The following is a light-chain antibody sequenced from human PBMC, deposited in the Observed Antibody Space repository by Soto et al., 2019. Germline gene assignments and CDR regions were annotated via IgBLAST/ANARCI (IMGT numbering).Light chain of an antibody. CDR1: QSISSW. CDR2: KAS. CDR3: QQYNSYPWT. J-gene: IGKJ1*01. V-gene: IGKV1-5*03. Sequence: DIQMTQSPSTLSASVGDRVTITCRASQSISSWLAWYQQIPGKAPKLLIYKASSLESGVTSRFSGSGSGTEFTLTISSLQPDDCATYYCQQYNSYPWTFGQGNKVEI.